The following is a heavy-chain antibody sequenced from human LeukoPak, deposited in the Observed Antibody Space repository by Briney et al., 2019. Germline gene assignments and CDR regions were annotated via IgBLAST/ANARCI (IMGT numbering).Heavy chain of an antibody. V-gene: IGHV3-53*01. CDR3: ARGRLAASTHAIDC. Sequence: GGSLRLSCVASGFTVSSNYMTWVRQAPGKGLEWVSVIYAGGRTRYADSVKGRFTISRDNSKDTLYLQMNNLRAEDTAVYYCARGRLAASTHAIDCWGQGTLVTVSS. J-gene: IGHJ4*02. CDR2: IYAGGRT. D-gene: IGHD6-6*01. CDR1: GFTVSSNY.